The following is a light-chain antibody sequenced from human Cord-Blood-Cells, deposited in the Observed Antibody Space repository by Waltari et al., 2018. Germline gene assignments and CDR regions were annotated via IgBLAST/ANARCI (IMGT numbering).Light chain of an antibody. CDR2: DVS. V-gene: IGLV2-14*01. CDR3: SSYTSSSTLV. J-gene: IGLJ3*02. Sequence: QSALTQPAPVSGSPGQSLTISCTVPSIDVGGFKYVSWYQQHPGKAPNLIIYDVSNRPSGVSSRFSGSKSGNTASLTISGLQAEDEADYYCSSYTSSSTLVFGGGTKLTVL. CDR1: SIDVGGFKY.